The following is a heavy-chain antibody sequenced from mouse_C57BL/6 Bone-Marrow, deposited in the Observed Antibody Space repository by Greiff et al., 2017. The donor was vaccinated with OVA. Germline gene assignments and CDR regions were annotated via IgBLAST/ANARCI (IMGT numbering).Heavy chain of an antibody. CDR3: ARNYYDYDRAMDY. CDR2: IWWDDAK. V-gene: IGHV8-8*01. D-gene: IGHD2-4*01. J-gene: IGHJ4*01. Sequence: QVTLKVSGPGILQPSQTLSLSCSFSGFSLSTFGMGVVWIRQPPGLGLEWLVHIWWDDAKYYNPVLKRWPTTSKDTSKNQVFHKIVNVDTADTATYYCARNYYDYDRAMDYWGQGTSVTVSS. CDR1: GFSLSTFGMG.